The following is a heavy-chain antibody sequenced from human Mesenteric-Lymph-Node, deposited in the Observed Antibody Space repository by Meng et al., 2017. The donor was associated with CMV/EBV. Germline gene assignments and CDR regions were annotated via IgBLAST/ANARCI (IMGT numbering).Heavy chain of an antibody. Sequence: YPFTNYGVCWVRQAPGEGLEWMGWISDYSGNTTYAQKFQGRVTMTTDTSTSTAYMELRSLRSDDTATYYCAREGYYGSGSYPRPVDYWGQGTLVTVSS. CDR1: YPFTNYG. J-gene: IGHJ4*02. CDR2: ISDYSGNT. V-gene: IGHV1-18*01. CDR3: AREGYYGSGSYPRPVDY. D-gene: IGHD3-10*01.